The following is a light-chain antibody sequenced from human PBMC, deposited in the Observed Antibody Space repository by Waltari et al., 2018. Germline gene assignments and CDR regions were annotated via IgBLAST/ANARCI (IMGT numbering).Light chain of an antibody. CDR1: KNVDYI. CDR2: GTS. CDR3: QQYDDWPT. J-gene: IGKJ2*01. Sequence: IVMPQSPVTLSVSPGEGATLSCRTSKNVDYILAWYQQKPGQAPRLLIFGTSTRATGIPARFSGSGSGTEFTLTITSLQSEDFAVYFCQQYDDWPTFGQGTKLEI. V-gene: IGKV3-15*01.